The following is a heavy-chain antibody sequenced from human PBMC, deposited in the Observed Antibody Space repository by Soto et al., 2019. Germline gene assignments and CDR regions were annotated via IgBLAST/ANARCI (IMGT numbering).Heavy chain of an antibody. CDR1: GGTFSSYA. CDR2: IIPIFGTA. V-gene: IGHV1-69*13. D-gene: IGHD5-18*01. Sequence: SVKVSCKASGGTFSSYAISWVRQAPGQGLEWMGGIIPIFGTANYAQKFQGRVTITADESTSTAYMELSSLRSEDTAVYYCARSSGYSYGYVGDLFFDNRGQGTLVTVSS. J-gene: IGHJ5*02. CDR3: ARSSGYSYGYVGDLFFDN.